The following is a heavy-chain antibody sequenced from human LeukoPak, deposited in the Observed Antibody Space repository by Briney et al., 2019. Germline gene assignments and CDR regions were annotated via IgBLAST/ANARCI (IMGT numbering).Heavy chain of an antibody. CDR2: IIPIFGTA. D-gene: IGHD3-9*01. V-gene: IGHV1-69*13. CDR3: ARVLHDILTGHPTGADY. J-gene: IGHJ4*02. Sequence: SVKVSCKASGGTFSSYAISWVRQAPGQGLEWMGGIIPIFGTANYAQKFQGRVTITADESTSTAYMELSSLRSEDTAVYYCARVLHDILTGHPTGADYWGQGTLVTVSS. CDR1: GGTFSSYA.